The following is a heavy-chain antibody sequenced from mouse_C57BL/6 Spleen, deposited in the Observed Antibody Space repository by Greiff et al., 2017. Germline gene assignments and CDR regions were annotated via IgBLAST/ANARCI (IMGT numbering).Heavy chain of an antibody. CDR3: ARAAIYYEYDKGFAY. Sequence: EVQLQQSGPVLVKPGASVKMSCKASGYTFTDYYMNWVKQSPGKSLEWIGVINPYNGGTSYNQRFKGKATLTVDKSSSTAYMELNSLTSEDSAVYYCARAAIYYEYDKGFAYWGQGTLVTVSA. V-gene: IGHV1-19*01. CDR1: GYTFTDYY. CDR2: INPYNGGT. D-gene: IGHD2-4*01. J-gene: IGHJ3*01.